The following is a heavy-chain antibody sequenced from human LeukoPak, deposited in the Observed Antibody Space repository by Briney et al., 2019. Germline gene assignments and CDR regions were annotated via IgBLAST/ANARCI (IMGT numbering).Heavy chain of an antibody. CDR1: GFTFSSYE. V-gene: IGHV3-48*03. J-gene: IGHJ3*02. D-gene: IGHD3-22*01. CDR2: ISSSGSTI. Sequence: GGSLRLSCAASGFTFSSYEMNWVRQAPGKGLEWVSYISSSGSTIYYADSVKGRFTLSRDNAKNSLYLQMNSLRAEDTAVYYCVRGPPYYYDSSGYYFGAFDIWGQGTMVTVSS. CDR3: VRGPPYYYDSSGYYFGAFDI.